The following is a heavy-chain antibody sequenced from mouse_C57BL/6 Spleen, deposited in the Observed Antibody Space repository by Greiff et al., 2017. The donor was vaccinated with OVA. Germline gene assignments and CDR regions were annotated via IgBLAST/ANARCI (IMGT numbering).Heavy chain of an antibody. CDR1: GFSLTSYG. CDR3: AKNGYYKDAMDY. CDR2: IWRGGST. D-gene: IGHD2-3*01. J-gene: IGHJ4*01. Sequence: QVQLQQSGPGLVQPSQSLSITCTVSGFSLTSYGVHWVRQSPGKGLEWLGVIWRGGSTDYNAAFMSRLSITKDNSKSQVFFKMNSRQADDTAIYYCAKNGYYKDAMDYWGQGTSVTVSS. V-gene: IGHV2-5*01.